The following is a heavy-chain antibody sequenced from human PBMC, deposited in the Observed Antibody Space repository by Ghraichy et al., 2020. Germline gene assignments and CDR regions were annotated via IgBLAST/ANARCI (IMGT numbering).Heavy chain of an antibody. CDR1: GGTFSSYA. V-gene: IGHV1-69*04. D-gene: IGHD5-12*01. CDR3: ARGRDVDIVATEV. J-gene: IGHJ4*02. Sequence: SVKVSCKASGGTFSSYAISWVRQAPGQGLEWMGRIIPILGIANYAQKFQGRVTITADKSTSTAYMELSSLRSEDTAVYYCARGRDVDIVATEVWGQGTLVTVSS. CDR2: IIPILGIA.